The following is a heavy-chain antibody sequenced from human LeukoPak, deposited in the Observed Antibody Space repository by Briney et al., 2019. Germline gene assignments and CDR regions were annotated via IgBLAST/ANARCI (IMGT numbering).Heavy chain of an antibody. J-gene: IGHJ5*02. V-gene: IGHV3-23*01. CDR1: GFTFSNFA. CDR2: ITGYGAT. Sequence: GGSLRLSCAASGFTFSNFAMMWVRQAPGTGLQWVSTITGYGATFYADSVRGRFTVFRDTSMNTLFLQMNSLGAEDTAVYYCAKGAAAGKVDWFDPWGQGTLVTVSS. D-gene: IGHD6-13*01. CDR3: AKGAAAGKVDWFDP.